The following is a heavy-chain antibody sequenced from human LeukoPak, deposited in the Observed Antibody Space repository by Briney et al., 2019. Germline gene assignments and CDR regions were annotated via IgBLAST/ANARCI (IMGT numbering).Heavy chain of an antibody. CDR3: ARDSPRGYCTNGVCYSHAFDI. V-gene: IGHV1-18*01. J-gene: IGHJ3*02. D-gene: IGHD2-8*01. Sequence: ASVKVSCKASGYTFTSYGISWVRQAPGQGLEWMGWISAYNGNTNYAQKLQGRVTMTTDTSTSTAYMELRSLRSDDTAVYYCARDSPRGYCTNGVCYSHAFDIWGQGTTVTVSS. CDR1: GYTFTSYG. CDR2: ISAYNGNT.